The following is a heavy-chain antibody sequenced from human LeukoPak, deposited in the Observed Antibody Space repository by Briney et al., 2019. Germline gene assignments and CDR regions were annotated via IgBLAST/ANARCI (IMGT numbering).Heavy chain of an antibody. CDR3: VRINWRRKDFDV. CDR1: GDSVSTASNA. D-gene: IGHD1-20*01. Sequence: SQTLSLTCAISGDSVSTASNAWYWIRQSPSRGLEWLGRTYYKSKWYTDYAVSVSGRTTIKPDTSRNQLSLQLSFVTPEDTAVYYCVRINWRRKDFDVWGQGTMVTVSS. V-gene: IGHV6-1*01. J-gene: IGHJ3*01. CDR2: TYYKSKWYT.